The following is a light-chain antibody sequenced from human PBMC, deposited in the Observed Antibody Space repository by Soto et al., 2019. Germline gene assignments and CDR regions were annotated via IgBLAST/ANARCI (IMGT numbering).Light chain of an antibody. CDR3: HQRNSWPRST. J-gene: IGKJ2*02. Sequence: EIVLTQSPPTLSLPLGERAILSCRASQHVPNYLAWYQQKPGQPPRLLIYDISNRATGIPARFSGSGSGTDFTPTINSLQPEDSAVYYCHQRNSWPRSTFGQGTKLQIK. V-gene: IGKV3-11*01. CDR2: DIS. CDR1: QHVPNY.